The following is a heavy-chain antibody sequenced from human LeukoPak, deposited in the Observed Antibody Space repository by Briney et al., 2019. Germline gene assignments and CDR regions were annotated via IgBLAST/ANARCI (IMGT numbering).Heavy chain of an antibody. CDR2: INHSGST. V-gene: IGHV4-34*01. Sequence: SETLSLTCAVYGGSFSGYYWIWLRQPPGKGLEWIGEINHSGSTNYNPSLKSRITISVNTSKNQFSLKLSSVTAADPAVYYCGRAVARIWGQGTMVSVS. CDR3: GRAVARI. CDR1: GGSFSGYY. J-gene: IGHJ3*02. D-gene: IGHD6-19*01.